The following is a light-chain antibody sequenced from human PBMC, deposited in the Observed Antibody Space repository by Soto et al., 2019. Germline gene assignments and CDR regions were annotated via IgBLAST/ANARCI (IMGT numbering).Light chain of an antibody. V-gene: IGLV2-14*01. CDR3: SSKRTTSSLV. CDR1: SSDVGAYNY. J-gene: IGLJ1*01. CDR2: EVS. Sequence: QCVLTQPASVSGSPGHTITLSCTGTSSDVGAYNYVSWYQQHPAKAPKLMIYEVSNRPSGVSDRFSGSKSGNTASLTISGLRAADDAAYYCSSKRTTSSLVVGTGTKATVL.